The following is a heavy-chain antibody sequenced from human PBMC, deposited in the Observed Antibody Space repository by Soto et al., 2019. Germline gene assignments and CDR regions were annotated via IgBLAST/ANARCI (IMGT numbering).Heavy chain of an antibody. CDR3: ARGIAAAGTGVFDY. CDR2: IKQDESEK. V-gene: IGHV3-7*04. J-gene: IGHJ4*02. Sequence: EVQLVESGGGLVQPGGSLRLSRAASGFTFSTYWMTWVRQAPGKGLEWVANIKQDESEKYYVDSVKGRFTISRDNAKNSLYLQMNSLRAEDTAVYYCARGIAAAGTGVFDYWGQGTLVTVSS. D-gene: IGHD6-13*01. CDR1: GFTFSTYW.